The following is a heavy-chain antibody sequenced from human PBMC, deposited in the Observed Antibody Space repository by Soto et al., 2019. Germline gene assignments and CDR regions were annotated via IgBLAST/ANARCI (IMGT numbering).Heavy chain of an antibody. V-gene: IGHV3-72*01. CDR1: GFTFSDHY. D-gene: IGHD5-12*01. CDR3: ARAVVSTGYFEY. Sequence: EVQLAESGGGLVQPGGSLRLSCAASGFTFSDHYMDWVRQAPGKGLEWVGRSRDKVHSHTTEYAASVKGRFTISRGDSENSLYLQMNRPKTENTAVYYCARAVVSTGYFEYWGQGALVTVSS. J-gene: IGHJ4*02. CDR2: SRDKVHSHTT.